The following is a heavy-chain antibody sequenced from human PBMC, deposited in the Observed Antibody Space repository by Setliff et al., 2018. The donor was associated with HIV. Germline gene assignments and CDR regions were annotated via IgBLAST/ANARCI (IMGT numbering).Heavy chain of an antibody. CDR2: VIPIFGPT. V-gene: IGHV1-69*13. CDR1: GGTFSSYA. Sequence: ASVKVSCKGSGGTFSSYAISWVRQAPGQGLEWMGGVIPIFGPTNYAQKFQGRLTITADESTSTAYMELSSLRSEDTAVYYCVGLGYSFSYRWWFDPWGQGTLVTVSS. CDR3: VGLGYSFSYRWWFDP. D-gene: IGHD5-18*01. J-gene: IGHJ5*02.